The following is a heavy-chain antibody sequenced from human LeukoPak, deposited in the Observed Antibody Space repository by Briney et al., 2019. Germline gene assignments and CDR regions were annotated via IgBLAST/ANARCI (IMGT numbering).Heavy chain of an antibody. CDR3: ARSDLGSGSYFGTWYFDL. Sequence: SETLSLTCTVSGGSISSSSYYWGWIRQPPGKGLEWIGSIYYSGSTYYNPSLKSRVTISVDTSKNQFSLTLSSVTAADTAVYYCARSDLGSGSYFGTWYFDLWGRGTLVTVSS. J-gene: IGHJ2*01. D-gene: IGHD3-10*01. CDR2: IYYSGST. V-gene: IGHV4-39*07. CDR1: GGSISSSSYY.